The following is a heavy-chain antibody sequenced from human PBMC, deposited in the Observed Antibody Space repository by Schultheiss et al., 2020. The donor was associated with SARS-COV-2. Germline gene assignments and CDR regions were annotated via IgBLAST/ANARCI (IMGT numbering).Heavy chain of an antibody. J-gene: IGHJ4*02. CDR1: GGSISSSSYY. CDR2: IYYSGST. CDR3: ARLAETTVTPGPSYYFDY. D-gene: IGHD4-17*01. V-gene: IGHV4-39*07. Sequence: SETLSLTCTVSGGSISSSSYYWGWIRQPPGKGLEWIGSIYYSGSTYYNPSLKSRVTISVDTSKNQFSLKLSSVTAADTAVYYCARLAETTVTPGPSYYFDYWGQGTLVTVSS.